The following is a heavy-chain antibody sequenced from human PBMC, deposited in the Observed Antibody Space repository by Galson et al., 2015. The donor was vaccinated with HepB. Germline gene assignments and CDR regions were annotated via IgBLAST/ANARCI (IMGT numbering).Heavy chain of an antibody. D-gene: IGHD6-13*01. CDR1: GFTVSSNY. Sequence: SLRLSCAASGFTVSSNYMSWVRQAPGKGLEWVSVIYSGGSTYYADSVKGRFTTSRDNSKNTLYLQMNSLRAEDTAVYYCARPRGSYSSSWYSPYYYGMDVWGQGTTVTGSS. V-gene: IGHV3-66*04. CDR3: ARPRGSYSSSWYSPYYYGMDV. J-gene: IGHJ6*02. CDR2: IYSGGST.